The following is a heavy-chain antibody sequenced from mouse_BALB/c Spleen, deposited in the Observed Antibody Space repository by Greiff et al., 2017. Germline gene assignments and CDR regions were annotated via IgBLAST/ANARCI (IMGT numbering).Heavy chain of an antibody. CDR3: ARKDYDSAWFAY. D-gene: IGHD2-4*01. CDR1: GFSLTSYG. J-gene: IGHJ3*01. Sequence: VKLVESGPGLVQPSQSLSITCTVSGFSLTSYGVHWVRQSPGKGLEWLGVIWSGGSTDYNAAFISRLSISKDNSKSQVFFKMNSLQANDTAIYYCARKDYDSAWFAYWGQGTLVTVSA. CDR2: IWSGGST. V-gene: IGHV2-2*02.